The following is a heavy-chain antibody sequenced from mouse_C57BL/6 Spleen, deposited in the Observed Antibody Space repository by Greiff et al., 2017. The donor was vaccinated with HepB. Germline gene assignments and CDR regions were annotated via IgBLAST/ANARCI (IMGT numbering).Heavy chain of an antibody. Sequence: QVQLKQSGTELVKPGASVKLSCKASGYTFTSYWMHWVKQRPGQGLEWIGNINPSNGGTNYNEKFKSKATLTVDKSSSTAYMQLSSLTSEDSAVYYCARSQIYYDYLYAMDYWGQGTSVTVSS. J-gene: IGHJ4*01. CDR3: ARSQIYYDYLYAMDY. V-gene: IGHV1-53*01. CDR1: GYTFTSYW. CDR2: INPSNGGT. D-gene: IGHD2-4*01.